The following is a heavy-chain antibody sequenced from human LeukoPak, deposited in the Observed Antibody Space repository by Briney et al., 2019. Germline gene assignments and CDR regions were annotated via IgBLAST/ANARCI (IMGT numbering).Heavy chain of an antibody. V-gene: IGHV1-18*01. CDR3: ATFVYGGNSRRGYFDY. CDR2: MSAYNGNT. D-gene: IGHD4-23*01. Sequence: ASVTVSFTSSGYTFTIYGISWVRQAPGQGLERMGWMSAYNGNTDYAQKLQGRVTMTTDTSTSPAYMELRSLRSDDTAVYYCATFVYGGNSRRGYFDYWGQGTLVTVSS. J-gene: IGHJ4*02. CDR1: GYTFTIYG.